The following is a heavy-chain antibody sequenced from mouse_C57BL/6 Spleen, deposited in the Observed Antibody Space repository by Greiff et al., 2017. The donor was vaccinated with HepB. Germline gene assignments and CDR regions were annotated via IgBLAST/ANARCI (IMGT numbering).Heavy chain of an antibody. V-gene: IGHV5-17*01. CDR3: AWDPFAY. CDR2: ISSGSSTI. Sequence: EVKLVESGGGLVKPGGSLKLSCAASGFTFSDYGMHWVRQAPEKGLEWVAYISSGSSTIYYADTVKGRFTISRDNAKNTLFLQMTSLRSEDTAMYYCAWDPFAYWGQGTLVTVSA. CDR1: GFTFSDYG. J-gene: IGHJ3*01. D-gene: IGHD4-1*01.